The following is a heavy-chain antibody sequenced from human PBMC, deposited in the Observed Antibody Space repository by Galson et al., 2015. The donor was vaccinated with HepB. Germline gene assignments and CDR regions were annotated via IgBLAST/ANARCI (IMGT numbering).Heavy chain of an antibody. CDR3: ARWPYYMVRGVQYYFDS. J-gene: IGHJ4*02. V-gene: IGHV5-51*01. Sequence: RYSPSFQGQVTISADKSISTAYLQWSSLKASDTAMYYCARWPYYMVRGVQYYFDSWGQGTLVTVSS. D-gene: IGHD3-10*01.